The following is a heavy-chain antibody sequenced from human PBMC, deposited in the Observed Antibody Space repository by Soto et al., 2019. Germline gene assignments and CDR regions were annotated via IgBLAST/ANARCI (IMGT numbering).Heavy chain of an antibody. V-gene: IGHV4-34*01. J-gene: IGHJ4*02. CDR3: ARARGTMVRGVISY. CDR1: GGSFSGYY. CDR2: INHSGST. D-gene: IGHD3-10*01. Sequence: QVQLQQWGAGLLKPSETLSLTCAVYGGSFSGYYWTWIRQPPGKGLEWIGEINHSGSTNYNPSLKSRVTISVDTSKNQFSLKLSSVTAADTAVYYCARARGTMVRGVISYWGQGTLVTVSS.